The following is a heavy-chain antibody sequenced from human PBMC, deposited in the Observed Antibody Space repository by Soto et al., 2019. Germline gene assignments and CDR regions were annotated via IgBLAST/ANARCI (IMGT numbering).Heavy chain of an antibody. CDR3: ARRSTIFGVVHFDY. J-gene: IGHJ4*02. Sequence: SVTLSLPCTVAGGSISSYYWSWIRQPPGKGLEWIGYIYYSGSTNYNPSLKSRVTISVDTSKNQFSLKLSSVTAADTAVYYCARRSTIFGVVHFDYWGQGTLVTVSS. V-gene: IGHV4-59*08. CDR2: IYYSGST. CDR1: GGSISSYY. D-gene: IGHD3-3*01.